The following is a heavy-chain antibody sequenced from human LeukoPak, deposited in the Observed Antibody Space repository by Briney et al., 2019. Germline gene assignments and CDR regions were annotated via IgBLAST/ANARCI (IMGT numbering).Heavy chain of an antibody. Sequence: GWALTLSCAASRCTFSSYGMHLLRQAPGTTLEWLAFIRYDGSNKYYADSVKGRFTISRDNSKNTLYLQMNSLRAEDTAVYYCAKDVEQQLGYWGQGTLVTVS. D-gene: IGHD6-13*01. V-gene: IGHV3-30*02. CDR3: AKDVEQQLGY. J-gene: IGHJ4*02. CDR1: RCTFSSYG. CDR2: IRYDGSNK.